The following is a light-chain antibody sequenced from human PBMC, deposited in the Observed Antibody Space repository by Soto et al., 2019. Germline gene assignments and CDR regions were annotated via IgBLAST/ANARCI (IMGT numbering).Light chain of an antibody. J-gene: IGKJ4*01. V-gene: IGKV3-15*01. Sequence: EIVMTQSPATLSVSPGERATLSCRASQSVRSNLAWYQQKPDQAPRLLIYGVSIRATGIPARFSGSGSETEFTLTISSLQSEDVAVYYCQQYNNWPPLTFGGGTKVEIK. CDR2: GVS. CDR3: QQYNNWPPLT. CDR1: QSVRSN.